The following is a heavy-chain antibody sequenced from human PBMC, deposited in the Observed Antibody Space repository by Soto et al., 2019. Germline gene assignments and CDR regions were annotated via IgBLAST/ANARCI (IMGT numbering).Heavy chain of an antibody. J-gene: IGHJ6*02. V-gene: IGHV3-30*18. CDR1: GFSFSKYG. Sequence: QVALVESGGGVVRPGRSLRLSCGASGFSFSKYGMHWVRQAPGEGLEWLSLISYDGSEKWYAESVKGRFTISRDNSKNTLYLQMNSLRGDDTAVYFCAKGYEVSHPVASAWYSNYFYGVDVWGRGTTVTVSS. D-gene: IGHD6-19*01. CDR3: AKGYEVSHPVASAWYSNYFYGVDV. CDR2: ISYDGSEK.